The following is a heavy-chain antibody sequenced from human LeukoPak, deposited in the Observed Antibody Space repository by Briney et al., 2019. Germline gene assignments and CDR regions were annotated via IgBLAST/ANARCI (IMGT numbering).Heavy chain of an antibody. CDR2: INHSGST. CDR3: ARADESLVYGMDV. CDR1: GGSFSGYY. J-gene: IGHJ6*02. V-gene: IGHV4-34*01. Sequence: SETLSLTCAVYGGSFSGYYWSWIRQPPGKGLEWIGEINHSGSTNYNPSLKSRVTISVDTSKNQFSLKLRSVTAADTAIYYCARADESLVYGMDVWGPGTTVIVSS.